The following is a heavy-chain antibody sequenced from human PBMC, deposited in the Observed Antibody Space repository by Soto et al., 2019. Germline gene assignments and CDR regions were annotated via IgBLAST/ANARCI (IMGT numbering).Heavy chain of an antibody. CDR2: IKQDGSEK. CDR3: AAEQLVPFDS. V-gene: IGHV3-7*01. Sequence: EVQLVESGGGLVQPGGSLRLSCAASGFTFSSCWMSWVRQAPGKGLEWVANIKQDGSEKNYVDSVKGRFTISRDNAKNSLYLQMNSLRAEDTAVYYCAAEQLVPFDSWGQGTLVSVSS. J-gene: IGHJ4*02. CDR1: GFTFSSCW. D-gene: IGHD6-6*01.